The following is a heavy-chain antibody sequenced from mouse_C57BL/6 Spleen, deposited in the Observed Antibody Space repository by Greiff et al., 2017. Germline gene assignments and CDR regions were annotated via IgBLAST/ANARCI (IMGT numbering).Heavy chain of an antibody. D-gene: IGHD2-4*01. J-gene: IGHJ3*01. CDR1: GFSFNTYA. Sequence: EVQLVESGGGLVQPKGSLKLSCAASGFSFNTYAMNWVRQAPGTGLEWVARIRSKSNNYATYYADSVKDRFTISRDDSESMLYLQMNNLKTEDTAMYYCVRDYDAWFAYWGQGTLVTVSA. CDR2: IRSKSNNYAT. V-gene: IGHV10-1*01. CDR3: VRDYDAWFAY.